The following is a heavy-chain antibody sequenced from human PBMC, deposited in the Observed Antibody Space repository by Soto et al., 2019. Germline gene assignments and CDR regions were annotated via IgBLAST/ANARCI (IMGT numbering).Heavy chain of an antibody. V-gene: IGHV1-46*01. CDR3: ARDLVAAAGTPTSYFDD. D-gene: IGHD6-13*01. Sequence: ASVKVSCKASGYTFTSYYMHWVRHAPGQGLEWMGIINPSGGSTSYAQKFQGRVTMTRDTSTSTVYMELSSLRSEDTAVYYCARDLVAAAGTPTSYFDDWGQGTLVTVSS. J-gene: IGHJ4*02. CDR1: GYTFTSYY. CDR2: INPSGGST.